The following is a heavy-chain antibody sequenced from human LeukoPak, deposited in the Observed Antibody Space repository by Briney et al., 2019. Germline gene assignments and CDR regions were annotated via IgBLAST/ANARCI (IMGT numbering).Heavy chain of an antibody. CDR3: ARAQPYCSGGSCYSYIDY. Sequence: GASVKVSCKASGYTFTSYYMHWVRQAPGQGLEWMGIINPSGGSTSYAQKFQGRVTMTRDMSTSTVYMELSSLRSEDTAVYYCARAQPYCSGGSCYSYIDYWGQGTLVTVSS. V-gene: IGHV1-46*01. CDR1: GYTFTSYY. D-gene: IGHD2-15*01. CDR2: INPSGGST. J-gene: IGHJ4*02.